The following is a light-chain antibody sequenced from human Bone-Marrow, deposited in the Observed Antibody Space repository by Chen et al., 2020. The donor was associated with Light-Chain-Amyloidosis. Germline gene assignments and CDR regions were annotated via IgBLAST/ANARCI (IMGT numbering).Light chain of an antibody. CDR3: QSADSSGTYEVI. V-gene: IGLV3-25*03. J-gene: IGLJ2*01. Sequence: SYELTQPPSVSVSPGQTARITCSGDDLPTKYAYWYQQKPGQAPVLVIHRYTKRPSGISERFSGSSSGTTATLTISRVQAEDEADYHGQSADSSGTYEVIFGGGTKLTVL. CDR2: RYT. CDR1: DLPTKY.